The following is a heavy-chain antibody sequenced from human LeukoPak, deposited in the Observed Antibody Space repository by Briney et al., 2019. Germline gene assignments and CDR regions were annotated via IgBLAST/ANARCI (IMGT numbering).Heavy chain of an antibody. CDR2: INPNSGGT. Sequence: ASVTVSCKASGYTFTGYYMHWGRQAPGQGLEWMGWINPNSGGTNYAQKFQGRVTMTRDTSISTAYMGLSRLRSDDTAVYYCARGSGGSGSYYNDLDYWGQGTLVTVSS. D-gene: IGHD3-10*01. J-gene: IGHJ4*02. CDR1: GYTFTGYY. CDR3: ARGSGGSGSYYNDLDY. V-gene: IGHV1-2*02.